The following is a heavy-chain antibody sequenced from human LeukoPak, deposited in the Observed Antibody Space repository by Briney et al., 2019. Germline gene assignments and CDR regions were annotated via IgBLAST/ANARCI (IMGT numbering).Heavy chain of an antibody. CDR2: INHSGNT. CDR1: GGSFSGYY. V-gene: IGHV4-34*01. CDR3: ARGVVLLWFGESEGNWFDP. D-gene: IGHD3-10*01. J-gene: IGHJ5*02. Sequence: PSETLSLTCAVYGGSFSGYYWSWIRQPPGKGLEWIGEINHSGNTNYNPSLKSRVTISVDTSKNQFSLKLSSVTAADTAVYYCARGVVLLWFGESEGNWFDPWGQGTLVTVSS.